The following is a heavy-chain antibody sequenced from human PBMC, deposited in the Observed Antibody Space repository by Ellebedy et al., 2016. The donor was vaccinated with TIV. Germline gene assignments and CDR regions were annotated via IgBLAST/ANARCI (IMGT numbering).Heavy chain of an antibody. D-gene: IGHD6-19*01. V-gene: IGHV3-30-3*01. Sequence: PGGSLRLSCAASGFTFHSYAMHWVRQAPGKGLEWVAVISYDGSSKYYADSVKGRFTISRDNSMTTLYLEMNSLRAEDTAVYYCARDLDKSSGWYGGAAYWGQGTLVTVSS. CDR2: ISYDGSSK. J-gene: IGHJ4*02. CDR3: ARDLDKSSGWYGGAAY. CDR1: GFTFHSYA.